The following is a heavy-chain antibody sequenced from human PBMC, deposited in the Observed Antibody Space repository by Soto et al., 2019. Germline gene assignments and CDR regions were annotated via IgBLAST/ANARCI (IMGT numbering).Heavy chain of an antibody. CDR2: INHSGST. CDR1: RGSFRGYC. CDR3: ARGSTGSGRDFDY. D-gene: IGHD1-1*01. V-gene: IGHV4-34*01. Sequence: SETLSLTCPVQRGSFRGYCWRWIRPPPGKGLEWIGEINHSGSTNYNPSLKSRVTISVDTSKNQFSLKLSSVTAADTAVYYCARGSTGSGRDFDYWGQGTLVTVSS. J-gene: IGHJ4*02.